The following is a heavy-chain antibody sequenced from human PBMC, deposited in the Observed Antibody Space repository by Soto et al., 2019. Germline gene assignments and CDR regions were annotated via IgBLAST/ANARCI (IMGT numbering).Heavy chain of an antibody. D-gene: IGHD6-13*01. CDR1: GFTFSSYS. Sequence: EVQLVESGGGLVKPGGSLRLSCAPSGFTFSSYSMNWVRQAPGKGLEWVPSISSSSSYIYYADSVKGRFTISRDNAKNSLYLQMNSLRAEDTAVYYCAKLSAAAGTLGYYYCYMDVWGKGTTVTDSS. CDR2: ISSSSSYI. CDR3: AKLSAAAGTLGYYYCYMDV. V-gene: IGHV3-21*01. J-gene: IGHJ6*03.